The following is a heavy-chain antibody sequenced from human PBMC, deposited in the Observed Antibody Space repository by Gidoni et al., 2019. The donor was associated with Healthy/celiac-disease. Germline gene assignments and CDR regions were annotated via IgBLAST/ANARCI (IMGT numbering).Heavy chain of an antibody. CDR3: ARDRGSSGWLFDY. V-gene: IGHV1-3*01. D-gene: IGHD6-19*01. CDR2: INAGNGNT. Sequence: QVQLVQSGAEVKKPGASVKVSCKASGYTFTSYAMHWLRQAPGQRLEWMGWINAGNGNTKYSQKFQGRVTITRDTSASTAYMELSSLRSEDTAVYYCARDRGSSGWLFDYWGQGTLVTVSS. J-gene: IGHJ4*02. CDR1: GYTFTSYA.